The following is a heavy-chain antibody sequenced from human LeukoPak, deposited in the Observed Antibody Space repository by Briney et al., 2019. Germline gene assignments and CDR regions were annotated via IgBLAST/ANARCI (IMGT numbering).Heavy chain of an antibody. V-gene: IGHV3-21*01. Sequence: GGSLRLSCAASGFTFSSHSMTWVRQAPGKGLEWVSSISSSSNYIYYADSVKGRFTISRDDAKNSLYLQMNSLRAEDTAVYYCARGTTYYDFWNYGMDVWGQGTTVTVSS. CDR1: GFTFSSHS. CDR3: ARGTTYYDFWNYGMDV. CDR2: ISSSSNYI. D-gene: IGHD3-3*01. J-gene: IGHJ6*02.